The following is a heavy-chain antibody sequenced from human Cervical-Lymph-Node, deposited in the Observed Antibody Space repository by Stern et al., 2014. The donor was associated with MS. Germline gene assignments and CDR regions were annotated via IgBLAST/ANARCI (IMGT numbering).Heavy chain of an antibody. CDR1: GFTFRSYG. Sequence: VQLVESGGGVVQPGGSLRLSCAASGFTFRSYGVHWVRQAPGKGLEWVGVIWSGERSTFYADSVKGRFIISRDNSKNMVNLQMHSLRAEDTAVYYCARRYCSAGTCYRDSWGQGTLVTVSS. J-gene: IGHJ4*02. D-gene: IGHD2-15*01. CDR2: IWSGERST. CDR3: ARRYCSAGTCYRDS. V-gene: IGHV3-33*01.